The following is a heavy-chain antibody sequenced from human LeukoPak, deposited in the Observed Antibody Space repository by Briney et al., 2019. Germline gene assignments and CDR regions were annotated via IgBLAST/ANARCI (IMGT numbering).Heavy chain of an antibody. J-gene: IGHJ4*02. CDR2: SNAAGSPV. CDR1: GFTFSNYR. D-gene: IGHD6-19*01. Sequence: GGSLRLTCTGSGFTFSNYRMNWVRQAPGKGLEWISYSNAAGSPVSYAESVQGRFTISRDNAKNSLYLEMNSLRDDDTAVYYCARDRSLSVAGTFDFWGQGSLVAVSS. CDR3: ARDRSLSVAGTFDF. V-gene: IGHV3-48*02.